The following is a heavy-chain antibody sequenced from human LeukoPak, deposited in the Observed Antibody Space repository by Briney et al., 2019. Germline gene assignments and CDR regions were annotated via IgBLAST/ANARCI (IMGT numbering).Heavy chain of an antibody. CDR1: GFTFSSYW. CDR2: VNSDGTST. V-gene: IGHV3-74*01. CDR3: AKDFWSGYRDPHFDY. Sequence: GGSLRLSCAASGFTFSSYWMFWVRQAPGRGLVWVSRVNSDGTSTNYADSVKGRFTVSRDNSKNTLFLQMNSLRAEDTAVYYCAKDFWSGYRDPHFDYWGQGTLVIVSS. J-gene: IGHJ4*02. D-gene: IGHD3-3*01.